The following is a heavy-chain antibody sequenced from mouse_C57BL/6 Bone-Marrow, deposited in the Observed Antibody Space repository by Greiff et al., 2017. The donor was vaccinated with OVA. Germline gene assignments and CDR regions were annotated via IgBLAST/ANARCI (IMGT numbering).Heavy chain of an antibody. CDR1: GYTFTDYY. CDR3: ALYYYGSSPLGY. Sequence: EVQGVESGPVLVKPGASVKMSCKASGYTFTDYYMNWVKQSHGKSLEWIGVINPYNGGTSYNQKFKGKATLTVDKSSSTAYMELNSLTSEDSAVYYCALYYYGSSPLGYWGQGTLVTVSA. CDR2: INPYNGGT. V-gene: IGHV1-19*01. D-gene: IGHD1-1*01. J-gene: IGHJ3*02.